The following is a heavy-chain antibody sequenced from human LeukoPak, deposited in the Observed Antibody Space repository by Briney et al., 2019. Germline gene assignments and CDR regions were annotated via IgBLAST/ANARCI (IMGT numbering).Heavy chain of an antibody. CDR2: IKQDGSEK. CDR3: ARNYGGNSAG. V-gene: IGHV3-7*04. J-gene: IGHJ4*02. CDR1: GFTFSSSW. D-gene: IGHD4-23*01. Sequence: GGSLRLSCAASGFTFSSSWMSWVRLAPGKGLEWVANIKQDGSEKYYVDSVKGRFTISRDNAKNSLYLQMNSLRDEDTAVYYCARNYGGNSAGWGQGTLVTVSS.